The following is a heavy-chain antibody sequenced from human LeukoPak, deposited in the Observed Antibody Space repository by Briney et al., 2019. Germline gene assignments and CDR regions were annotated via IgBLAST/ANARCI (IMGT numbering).Heavy chain of an antibody. CDR3: AKARRAPYYYDSSGYPYYFDY. D-gene: IGHD3-22*01. J-gene: IGHJ4*02. CDR2: ISGSGGST. CDR1: GFTFSSYA. Sequence: GGSLRLSCAASGFTFSSYAMSWVRQAPGKGLEWVSAISGSGGSTYYADSVKGRFTISRDNSKNTLYLQMNSLRAEDTTVYYCAKARRAPYYYDSSGYPYYFDYWGQGTLVTVPS. V-gene: IGHV3-23*01.